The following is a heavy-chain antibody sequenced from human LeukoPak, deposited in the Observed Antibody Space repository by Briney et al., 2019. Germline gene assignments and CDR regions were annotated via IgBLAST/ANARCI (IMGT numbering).Heavy chain of an antibody. Sequence: PGGSLRLSCAASGFTFSSYAMSWVRQAPGKGLEWVSAISGSGGSTYYADSVNGRFTISRDNSKNTLYLQMNSLRAEDTAVYYCAKEQTGDYDFWSGYPEIPGDNWFDPWGQGTLVTVSS. CDR3: AKEQTGDYDFWSGYPEIPGDNWFDP. CDR2: ISGSGGST. D-gene: IGHD3-3*01. V-gene: IGHV3-23*01. CDR1: GFTFSSYA. J-gene: IGHJ5*02.